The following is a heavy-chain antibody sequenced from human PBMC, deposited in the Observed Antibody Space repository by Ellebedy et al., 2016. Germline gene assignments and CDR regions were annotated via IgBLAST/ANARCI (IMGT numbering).Heavy chain of an antibody. D-gene: IGHD2-2*01. V-gene: IGHV4-4*07. CDR1: GDSISNYF. CDR3: AQYVDGWYFDL. CDR2: ISSSGST. Sequence: SETLSLTXTVSGDSISNYFWSWIRQPAGKGLEWIGRISSSGSTTYNPSLTSRVAMSIDTSRNQFSLKLTSVTAADTAVYYCAQYVDGWYFDLWGRGTLVTVSS. J-gene: IGHJ2*01.